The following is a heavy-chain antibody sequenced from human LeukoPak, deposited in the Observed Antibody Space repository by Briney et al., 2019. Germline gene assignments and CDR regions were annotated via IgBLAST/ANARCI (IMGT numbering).Heavy chain of an antibody. V-gene: IGHV3-23*01. Sequence: GGSLRLSCAASVFTFSSYAMRWVRQAPGKGLERVSAISGSGGSTYYADSVKGRFTISRDNSKNTLYLQMNSLRAEDTAVYYCAKTDSSGWYGRIFDIWGQGTMVTVSS. CDR2: ISGSGGST. CDR3: AKTDSSGWYGRIFDI. J-gene: IGHJ3*02. CDR1: VFTFSSYA. D-gene: IGHD6-19*01.